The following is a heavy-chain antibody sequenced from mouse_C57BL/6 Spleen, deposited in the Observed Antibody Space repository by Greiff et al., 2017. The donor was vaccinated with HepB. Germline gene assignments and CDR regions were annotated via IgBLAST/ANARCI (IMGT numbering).Heavy chain of an antibody. CDR3: AATVVATPYYFDY. J-gene: IGHJ2*01. D-gene: IGHD1-1*01. CDR1: GYTFTSYW. Sequence: VQLQQSGAELVMPGASVKLSCKASGYTFTSYWMHWVKQRPGQGLEWIGEIDPSDSYTNYNQKFKGKSTLTVDKSSSTAYMQLSSLTSEDSAVYYCAATVVATPYYFDYWGQGTTLTVSS. V-gene: IGHV1-69*01. CDR2: IDPSDSYT.